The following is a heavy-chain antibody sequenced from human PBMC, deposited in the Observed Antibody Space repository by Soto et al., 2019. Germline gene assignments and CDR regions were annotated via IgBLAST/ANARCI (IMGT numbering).Heavy chain of an antibody. CDR3: ARKRGYRGYDPFDY. CDR2: ISHDGSNK. Sequence: QVQLVESGGGVVQPGRSLRLSCAASGFTFSSYAMHWVRQAPGKGLEWVAVISHDGSNKYYADSVKGRFTISRDNSKNTRYLQMNSLRAEDTAVYYCARKRGYRGYDPFDYWGQGSLVTVSS. V-gene: IGHV3-30-3*01. CDR1: GFTFSSYA. D-gene: IGHD5-12*01. J-gene: IGHJ4*02.